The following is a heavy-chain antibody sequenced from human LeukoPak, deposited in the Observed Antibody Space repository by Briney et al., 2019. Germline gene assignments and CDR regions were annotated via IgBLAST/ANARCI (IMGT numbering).Heavy chain of an antibody. V-gene: IGHV3-23*01. D-gene: IGHD3-16*02. CDR1: GFTFSSYA. CDR3: AKDPGFVIQTTIDAFDI. Sequence: PGGSLRLSCAASGFTFSSYAMSWVRQAPGKGLEWVSAISGSGGSTYYADSVKGRFTISRDNSKNTLYLQMNSLRAEDTAVYYCAKDPGFVIQTTIDAFDIWGQGTMVTVSS. J-gene: IGHJ3*02. CDR2: ISGSGGST.